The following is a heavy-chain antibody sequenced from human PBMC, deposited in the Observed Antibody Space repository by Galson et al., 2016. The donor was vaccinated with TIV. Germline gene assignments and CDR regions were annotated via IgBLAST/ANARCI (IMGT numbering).Heavy chain of an antibody. CDR1: GFTFSSYG. J-gene: IGHJ6*03. Sequence: SLRLSCATSGFTFSSYGIHWVRQAPGKGLEWVAFIRYDGSNKYYADSVKGRFTISRDNSKNTVYLQMNGLRAEDTALYCRAKDSTTTLYYMDVWGKGTTVTVSS. V-gene: IGHV3-30*02. CDR2: IRYDGSNK. D-gene: IGHD4-17*01. CDR3: AKDSTTTLYYMDV.